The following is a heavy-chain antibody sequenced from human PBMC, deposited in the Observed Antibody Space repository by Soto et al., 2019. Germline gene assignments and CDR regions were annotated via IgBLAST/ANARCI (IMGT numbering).Heavy chain of an antibody. Sequence: GGSLRLSCVASGFPFSSYWMHWIRQVPGKGLMWVSQIGSDGRPTTYADSVKGRFTISRGNARNTLYLQMNSLRADDTAMYYCVRDYDSSGFNSGHWGQGXLVTVSS. CDR2: IGSDGRPT. J-gene: IGHJ1*01. CDR3: VRDYDSSGFNSGH. D-gene: IGHD3-22*01. V-gene: IGHV3-74*03. CDR1: GFPFSSYW.